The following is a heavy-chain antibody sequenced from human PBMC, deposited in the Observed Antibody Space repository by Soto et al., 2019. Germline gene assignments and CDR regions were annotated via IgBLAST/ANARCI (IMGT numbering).Heavy chain of an antibody. V-gene: IGHV3-21*01. CDR2: ITASGSYI. CDR3: AREVGRSYYGMDV. CDR1: GFTFNSYT. J-gene: IGHJ6*02. Sequence: GGSLRLSCAASGFTFNSYTMNWVRQAPGKGLEWVASITASGSYIYYADSVKGRFTISRDNAKYSLFLQMDSLGAEDTAVYYCAREVGRSYYGMDVWGQGTMVTVSS. D-gene: IGHD1-26*01.